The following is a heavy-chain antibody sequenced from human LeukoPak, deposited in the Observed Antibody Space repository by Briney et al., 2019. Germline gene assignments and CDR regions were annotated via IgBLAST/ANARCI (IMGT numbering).Heavy chain of an antibody. CDR3: ARDRWLQPSERFDY. V-gene: IGHV3-30*04. CDR1: GFTFSSYA. CDR2: ISYDGGNK. D-gene: IGHD5-24*01. Sequence: QTGGSLRLSCAASGFTFSSYAMHWVRQAPGKGLQWVAVISYDGGNKHYADSVKGRFTISRDNSKNTLYLQMNSLRAEDTAVYYCARDRWLQPSERFDYWGQGTLVTVSS. J-gene: IGHJ4*02.